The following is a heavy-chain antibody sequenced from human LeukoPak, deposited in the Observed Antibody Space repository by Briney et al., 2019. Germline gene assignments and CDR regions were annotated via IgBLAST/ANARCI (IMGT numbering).Heavy chain of an antibody. J-gene: IGHJ3*02. V-gene: IGHV4-39*07. D-gene: IGHD2-15*01. CDR1: GGSISGSNYY. CDR3: ASSLGYCSGGSCSRDDAFDI. Sequence: SETLSLTCTVSGGSISGSNYYWGWIRQPPGKGLEWIGSIYYSGSTYYNPSLKSRVTISVDTSKNQFSLKLSSVTAADTAVYYCASSLGYCSGGSCSRDDAFDIWGQGTMVTVSS. CDR2: IYYSGST.